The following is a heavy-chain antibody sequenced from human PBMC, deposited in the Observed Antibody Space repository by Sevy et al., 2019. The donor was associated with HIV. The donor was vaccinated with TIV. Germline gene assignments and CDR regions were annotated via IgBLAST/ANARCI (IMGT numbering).Heavy chain of an antibody. CDR3: XSLDSXWSXRXXDY. CDR1: GXXISSGYY. D-gene: IGHD6-19*01. Sequence: SETLSLTCAVSGXXISSGYYWGWIRQPPGKGLEWIGSIXHXGSTYYNPSLKSRVTISVDTSKNQFSLKLSSVTAADTAVYYCXSLDSXWSXRXXDYWGQXTLVTVSS. CDR2: IXHXGST. J-gene: IGHJ4*02. V-gene: IGHV4-38-2*01.